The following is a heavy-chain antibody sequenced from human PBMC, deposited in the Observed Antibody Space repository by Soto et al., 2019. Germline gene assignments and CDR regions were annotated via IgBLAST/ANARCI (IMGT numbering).Heavy chain of an antibody. CDR1: GGTFSSYA. D-gene: IGHD3-3*01. CDR2: INASNGKT. CDR3: ARGQITIFGVVRPLYMDV. V-gene: IGHV1-3*01. J-gene: IGHJ6*03. Sequence: GASVKVSCKASGGTFSSYAISWVRQAPGQGLEWMGWINASNGKTNYSQKFQGRVTITRDTSASTAYMELSSLRSEDTAVYYCARGQITIFGVVRPLYMDVWGKGTTVTVSS.